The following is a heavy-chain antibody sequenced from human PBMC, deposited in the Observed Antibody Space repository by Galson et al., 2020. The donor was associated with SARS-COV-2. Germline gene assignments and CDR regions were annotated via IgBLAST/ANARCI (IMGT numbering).Heavy chain of an antibody. CDR3: ARDHWGYCSSTSCANWFDP. CDR1: GFTFSDYY. Sequence: GGSLRLSCAASGFTFSDYYMSWIRQAPGKGLEWVSYISSSSSYTNYADSVKGRFTISRDNAKNSLYLQMNSLRAEDTAVYYCARDHWGYCSSTSCANWFDPWGQGTLVTVSS. J-gene: IGHJ5*02. CDR2: ISSSSSYT. V-gene: IGHV3-11*06. D-gene: IGHD2-2*01.